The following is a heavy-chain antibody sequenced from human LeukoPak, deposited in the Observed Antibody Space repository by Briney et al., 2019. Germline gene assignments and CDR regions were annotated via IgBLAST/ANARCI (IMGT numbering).Heavy chain of an antibody. CDR1: GFTFSSYA. CDR2: VSGGGATT. J-gene: IGHJ6*02. Sequence: GGSLRLSCAASGFTFSSYAMSWVRQAPGKGLEWVSAVSGGGATTYYADSVKGRFTISRDNSKNTLYLQMNSLRAEDTAVYYCAKEHTGTDYYYGMDVWGQGTTVTVSS. CDR3: AKEHTGTDYYYGMDV. D-gene: IGHD5-18*01. V-gene: IGHV3-23*01.